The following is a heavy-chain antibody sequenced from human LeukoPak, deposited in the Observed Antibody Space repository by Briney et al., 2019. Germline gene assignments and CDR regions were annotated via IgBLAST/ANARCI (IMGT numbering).Heavy chain of an antibody. D-gene: IGHD3-16*01. J-gene: IGHJ5*02. CDR1: GFSFSSYA. CDR3: ANWGRFDP. CDR2: MSSSDDGR. Sequence: GGSLRLSCATSGFSFSSYAMSWVRQAPGKGLEWVSAMSSSDDGRYYAASVRGRFTISRDTSRSTLYLQMNSLRADDTAVYYCANWGRFDPWGQGTLVTVSS. V-gene: IGHV3-23*01.